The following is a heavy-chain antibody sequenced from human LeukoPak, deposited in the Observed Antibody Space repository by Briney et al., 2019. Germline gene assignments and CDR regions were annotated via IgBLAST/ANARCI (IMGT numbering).Heavy chain of an antibody. J-gene: IGHJ5*02. Sequence: PGESLRLSCADSGLTSRISWMTWVRQAPGRGLEWVANISPDGSKIYYVDSVKGRFTISRDNAKNSLYLQMTSLRAEDTAVYYCARLEGPAGVSFDPWGQGTLVTVSS. CDR3: ARLEGPAGVSFDP. CDR1: GLTSRISW. V-gene: IGHV3-7*01. CDR2: ISPDGSKI.